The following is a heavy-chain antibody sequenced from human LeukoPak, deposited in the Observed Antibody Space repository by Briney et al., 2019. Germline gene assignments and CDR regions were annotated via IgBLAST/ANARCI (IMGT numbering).Heavy chain of an antibody. Sequence: SVKVSCKASGGTFSSYAISWVRQAPGQGLEWMGRIIPILGIANYAQKFQGRVTITADKSTSTAYMELSSLRSEDTAVYYCARDRRLYNWNGGGGGGGAFDIWGQGTMVTVSS. CDR1: GGTFSSYA. CDR2: IIPILGIA. CDR3: ARDRRLYNWNGGGGGGGAFDI. D-gene: IGHD1-1*01. V-gene: IGHV1-69*04. J-gene: IGHJ3*02.